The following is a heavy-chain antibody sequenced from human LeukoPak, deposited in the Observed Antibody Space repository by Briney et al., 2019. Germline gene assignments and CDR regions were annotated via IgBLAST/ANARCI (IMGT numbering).Heavy chain of an antibody. Sequence: SETLSLTCTVSGGSISSSSYYWGWIRQPPGKGLEWIGSTYYSGSTYYNPSLKSRVTISVDTFKSQFSLILNSVTAADTAVFYCARGRVRVSPGTGYFDSWSQGAQVIVSS. CDR2: TYYSGST. CDR3: ARGRVRVSPGTGYFDS. D-gene: IGHD2-15*01. V-gene: IGHV4-39*01. CDR1: GGSISSSSYY. J-gene: IGHJ4*02.